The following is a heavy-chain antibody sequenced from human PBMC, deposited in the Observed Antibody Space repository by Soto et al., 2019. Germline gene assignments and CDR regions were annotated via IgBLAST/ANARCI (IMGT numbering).Heavy chain of an antibody. CDR2: IYSGGRN. CDR3: ARGNSRFDY. D-gene: IGHD6-13*01. J-gene: IGHJ4*02. CDR1: YSFIDYFF. Sequence: FPTSTFGYSFIDYFFRSLLRPPAGEGLGLIGRIYSGGRNGYNPSLKGRVTMTVGTSQNPFSLKLSCVTAADTAMYYCARGNSRFDYWGQGTLVTVSS. V-gene: IGHV4-4*07.